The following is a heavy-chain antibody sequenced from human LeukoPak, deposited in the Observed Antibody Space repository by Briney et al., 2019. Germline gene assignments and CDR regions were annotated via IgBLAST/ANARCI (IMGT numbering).Heavy chain of an antibody. CDR1: GFTVSSNY. CDR2: ISGSGGST. CDR3: AKDRVPTEYFQH. D-gene: IGHD6-6*01. V-gene: IGHV3-23*01. J-gene: IGHJ1*01. Sequence: GGSLRLSCAASGFTVSSNYMSWVRQAPGKGLEWVSAISGSGGSTYYADSVKGRFTISRDNSKNTLYLQMNSLRAEDTAVYYCAKDRVPTEYFQHWGQGTLVTVSS.